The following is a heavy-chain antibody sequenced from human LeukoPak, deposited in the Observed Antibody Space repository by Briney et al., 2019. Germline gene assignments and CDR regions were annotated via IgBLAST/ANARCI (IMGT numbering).Heavy chain of an antibody. CDR1: GGSISSYY. J-gene: IGHJ4*02. D-gene: IGHD5-18*01. Sequence: SETLSLTCTVSGGSISSYYWSWIRQPPGKGLEWIGYIYYSGSTNYNPSLKNRVTISLDTSKNQFSLKLNSVTAADTAVYYCARSVDTSMVGDYWGQGTLVTVSS. V-gene: IGHV4-59*01. CDR2: IYYSGST. CDR3: ARSVDTSMVGDY.